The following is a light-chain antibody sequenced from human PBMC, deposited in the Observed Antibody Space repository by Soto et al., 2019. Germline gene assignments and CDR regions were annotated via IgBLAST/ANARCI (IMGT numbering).Light chain of an antibody. J-gene: IGKJ1*01. Sequence: EIVLTQSPGALSLSPGEGATLSCRASQSLSSSYVAWYQQKVGQPPRLLIYGASNRATGIPDRFSGSWSGTESTLTISRLEPEDFAVYYCQQYGSSPWTFGQGTKVDIK. CDR3: QQYGSSPWT. CDR1: QSLSSSY. V-gene: IGKV3-20*01. CDR2: GAS.